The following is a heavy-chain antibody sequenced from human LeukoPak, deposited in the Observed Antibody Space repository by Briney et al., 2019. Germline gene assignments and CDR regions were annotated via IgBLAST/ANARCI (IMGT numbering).Heavy chain of an antibody. CDR1: GYTFTSYG. V-gene: IGHV1-18*01. CDR2: ISAYNGNT. CDR3: ARDRRLPRVVVADTDY. Sequence: ASVKVSCKASGYTFTSYGISWGRQAPGHGLEWMGWISAYNGNTNYAQKLQGRVTMTTDTSTSTAYMELRSLRSDDTAVYYCARDRRLPRVVVADTDYWGQGTLVTVSS. D-gene: IGHD2-15*01. J-gene: IGHJ4*02.